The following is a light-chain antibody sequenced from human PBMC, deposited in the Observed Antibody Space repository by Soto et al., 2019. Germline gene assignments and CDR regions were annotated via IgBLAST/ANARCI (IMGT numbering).Light chain of an antibody. CDR1: QSVSSSY. V-gene: IGKV3-20*01. CDR3: QQYASSPHT. J-gene: IGKJ2*01. Sequence: EIVLTQSPGTLSLSPGERATLSCRASQSVSSSYLAWYQHKPGQAPRLLIYGASSRATGIPDRFSGSGSGTDFTLPIRRLEPEEFAVYYCQQYASSPHTFLQRTKLQTK. CDR2: GAS.